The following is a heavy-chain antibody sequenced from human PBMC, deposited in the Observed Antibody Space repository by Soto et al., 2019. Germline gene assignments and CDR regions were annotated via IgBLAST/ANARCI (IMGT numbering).Heavy chain of an antibody. CDR3: AKGRAARGPGLYYFDY. D-gene: IGHD3-16*01. CDR2: ISGSGGST. Sequence: GGSLRLSCATSGFTFSSYAMSWVRQAPGKGLEWVSGISGSGGSTYFADSVKGRFTISRDNSKNTLYLQMNSLRAEDTAVYYCAKGRAARGPGLYYFDYWGQGTLVTVSS. V-gene: IGHV3-23*01. CDR1: GFTFSSYA. J-gene: IGHJ4*02.